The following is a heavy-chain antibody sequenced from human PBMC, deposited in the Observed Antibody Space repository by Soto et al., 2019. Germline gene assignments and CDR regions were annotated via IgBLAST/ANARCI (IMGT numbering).Heavy chain of an antibody. J-gene: IGHJ6*02. CDR1: GFTFSSYA. Sequence: GGSLRLSCAASGFTFSSYAMSWVRQAPGKGLEWVSAISGSGGSTYYADSVKGRFTISRDNSKNTLYLQMNSLRAEDTAVYYCARGGYCSSTSCYGGYYGMDVWGQGTTVTVSS. D-gene: IGHD2-2*01. V-gene: IGHV3-23*01. CDR2: ISGSGGST. CDR3: ARGGYCSSTSCYGGYYGMDV.